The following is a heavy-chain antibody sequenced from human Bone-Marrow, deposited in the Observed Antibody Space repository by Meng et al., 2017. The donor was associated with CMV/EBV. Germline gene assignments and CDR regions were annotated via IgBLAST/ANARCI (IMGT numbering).Heavy chain of an antibody. V-gene: IGHV3-30*04. D-gene: IGHD6-13*01. CDR2: ISYDGSNK. Sequence: GESLKISCAASGFTFSSYAMHWVRQAPGKGLEWVAVISYDGSNKYYADSVKGRFIISRDNSKNTLYLQMNSLRAEDTAVYYCARGSNWYSSSWYLAYYFDYWGQGTLVTVSS. J-gene: IGHJ4*02. CDR1: GFTFSSYA. CDR3: ARGSNWYSSSWYLAYYFDY.